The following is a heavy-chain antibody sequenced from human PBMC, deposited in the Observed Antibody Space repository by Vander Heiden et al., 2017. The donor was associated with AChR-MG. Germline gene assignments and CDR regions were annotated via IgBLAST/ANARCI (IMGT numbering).Heavy chain of an antibody. D-gene: IGHD3-9*01. CDR3: ARSSQPNYDILTGLDY. J-gene: IGHJ4*02. Sequence: QVQLQESGPGLVKPSQTLSLTCTVSGGSISSGGYYWSWIRQHPGKGLEWIGYIYYSGSTYYNPSLKSRVTISVDTSKNQFSLKLSSVTAADTAVYYCARSSQPNYDILTGLDYWGQGTLVTVSS. CDR1: GGSISSGGYY. CDR2: IYYSGST. V-gene: IGHV4-31*03.